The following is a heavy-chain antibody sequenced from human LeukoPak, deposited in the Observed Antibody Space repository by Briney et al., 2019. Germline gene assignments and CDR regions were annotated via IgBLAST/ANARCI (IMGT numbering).Heavy chain of an antibody. Sequence: PGGSLRLSCSASGFSFSSYTMTWVRQAPGKGPEWVSIISGGGDTTFYTDSVKGRFTISRDNSKNTLYLQMNSLRVEDTAVYYCARGGALRYFDWFEVRLHLWGQGTLVTVSS. CDR2: ISGGGDTT. J-gene: IGHJ5*02. CDR3: ARGGALRYFDWFEVRLHL. CDR1: GFSFSSYT. D-gene: IGHD3-9*01. V-gene: IGHV3-23*01.